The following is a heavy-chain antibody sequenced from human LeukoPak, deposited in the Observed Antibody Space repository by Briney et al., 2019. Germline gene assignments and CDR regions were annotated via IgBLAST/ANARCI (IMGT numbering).Heavy chain of an antibody. Sequence: GGSLRLSCAASGFTFSSYGMHWVRQAPSKGLEWVAVISYDGSNKYYADSVKGRFTISRDNSKNTLYLQMNSLRAEDTAVYYCAKDKVGYYDSSLPSFWGQGTMVTVSS. CDR3: AKDKVGYYDSSLPSF. CDR2: ISYDGSNK. CDR1: GFTFSSYG. D-gene: IGHD3-22*01. V-gene: IGHV3-30*18. J-gene: IGHJ3*01.